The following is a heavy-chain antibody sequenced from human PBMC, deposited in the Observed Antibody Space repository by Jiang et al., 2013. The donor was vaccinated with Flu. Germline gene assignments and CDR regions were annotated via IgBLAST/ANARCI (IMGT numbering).Heavy chain of an antibody. Sequence: SSSSSYIYYADSVKGRFTISRDNAKNSLYLQMNSLRAEDTAVYYCASIVGARGGDYWGQGTLVTVSS. CDR3: ASIVGARGGDY. V-gene: IGHV3-21*01. CDR2: SSSSSYI. D-gene: IGHD1-26*01. J-gene: IGHJ4*02.